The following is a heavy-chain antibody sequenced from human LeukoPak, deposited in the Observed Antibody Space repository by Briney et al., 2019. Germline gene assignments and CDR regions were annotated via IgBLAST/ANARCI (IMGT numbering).Heavy chain of an antibody. CDR2: INHSGST. CDR3: ARRPSPKYYYDSGSFGSRYYYMDV. CDR1: GGSFSGYY. D-gene: IGHD3-10*01. V-gene: IGHV4-34*01. J-gene: IGHJ6*03. Sequence: SETLSLTCAVYGGSFSGYYWSWIRQPPGKGLEWIGEINHSGSTNYNPSLKSRVAISVDTSKNQFSLKLSSVTAADTAVYYCARRPSPKYYYDSGSFGSRYYYMDVWGKGTTVTISS.